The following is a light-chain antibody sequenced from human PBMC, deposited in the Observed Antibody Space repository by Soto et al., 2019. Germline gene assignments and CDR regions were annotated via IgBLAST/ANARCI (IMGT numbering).Light chain of an antibody. Sequence: QLVLTQPPSASGSPGQSVTVSCTGTSRDIGDYNWVSWYQQHPGKAPKLIIFEVTKRPSGVPDRFSGSKSGNTASLTVSGLQAEDEAHYYCSSYAGANTLLFGGGTQLTVL. CDR2: EVT. CDR3: SSYAGANTLL. J-gene: IGLJ2*01. CDR1: SRDIGDYNW. V-gene: IGLV2-8*01.